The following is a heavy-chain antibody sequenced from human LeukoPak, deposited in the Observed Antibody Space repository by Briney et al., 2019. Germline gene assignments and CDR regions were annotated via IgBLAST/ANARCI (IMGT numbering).Heavy chain of an antibody. V-gene: IGHV4-34*01. CDR1: GGSLSNYY. D-gene: IGHD3-10*01. Sequence: SETLSLTCAVYGGSLSNYYWSWIRQSSPGKGLEWIGEINHSGSTNYNPSLKSRVTISVDMSKNQFSLELSYVTAADTAVYYCARGPASGSNFAWFDPWGQGTLVTVSS. CDR3: ARGPASGSNFAWFDP. CDR2: INHSGST. J-gene: IGHJ5*02.